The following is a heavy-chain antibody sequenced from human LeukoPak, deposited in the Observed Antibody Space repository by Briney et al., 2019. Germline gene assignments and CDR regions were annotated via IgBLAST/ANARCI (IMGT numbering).Heavy chain of an antibody. CDR1: GYTFTSYD. Sequence: GASVKVSCKASGYTFTSYDINWVRQATGQGLEWMGWMNPNSGNTGYAQKFQGRVTMTRNTSISTAYMELSSLRAEDTAIYYCAKTKIVATFFDYWGQGTLVTVSS. J-gene: IGHJ4*02. CDR3: AKTKIVATFFDY. V-gene: IGHV1-8*01. CDR2: MNPNSGNT. D-gene: IGHD5-12*01.